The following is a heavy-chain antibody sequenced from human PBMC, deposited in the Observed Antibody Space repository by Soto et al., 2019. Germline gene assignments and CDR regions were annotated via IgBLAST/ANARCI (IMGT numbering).Heavy chain of an antibody. J-gene: IGHJ4*02. CDR3: ARDLDSSDDY. D-gene: IGHD3-22*01. CDR2: INGDGRTT. CDR1: GFTFSTYW. Sequence: TGGSLRLSCAASGFTFSTYWMHWVRQAPGKGLVWVSRINGDGRTTSYADSVRGRFTISRDNAKNTLYPQMNSLRAEDTAVYYCARDLDSSDDYWGQGTLVTVSS. V-gene: IGHV3-74*01.